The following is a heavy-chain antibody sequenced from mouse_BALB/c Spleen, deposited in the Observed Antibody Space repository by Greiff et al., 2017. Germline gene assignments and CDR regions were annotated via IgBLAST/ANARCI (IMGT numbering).Heavy chain of an antibody. V-gene: IGHV2-2*02. D-gene: IGHD2-10*02. CDR3: ARSSYGNYVRFAY. CDR1: GFSLTSYG. Sequence: QVQLQQSGPGLVQPSQSLSITCTVSGFSLTSYGVHWVRQSPGKGLEWLGVIWSGGSTDYNAAFISRLSISKDNSKSQVFFKMNSLQANDTAIYYCARSSYGNYVRFAYWGQGTLVTVS. J-gene: IGHJ3*01. CDR2: IWSGGST.